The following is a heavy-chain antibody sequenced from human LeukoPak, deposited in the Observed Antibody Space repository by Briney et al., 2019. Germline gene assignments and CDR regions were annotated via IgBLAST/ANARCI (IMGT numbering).Heavy chain of an antibody. CDR3: ASLILIAAGSDF. CDR1: GGSISSSTYY. J-gene: IGHJ4*02. D-gene: IGHD6-13*01. Sequence: SETLSLTCTVSGGSISSSTYYWGWIRQPPGKGLEWIGIVYFSGSTHYNPSLKSRVTISVDTSKNRFSLKLSSVTAADTAVYYCASLILIAAGSDFWGQGNLVTVSS. V-gene: IGHV4-39*07. CDR2: VYFSGST.